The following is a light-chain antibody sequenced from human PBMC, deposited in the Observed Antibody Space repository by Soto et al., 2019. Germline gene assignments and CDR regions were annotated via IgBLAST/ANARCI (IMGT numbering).Light chain of an antibody. CDR3: QQYGSSPT. V-gene: IGKV3-20*01. CDR1: QSVSSSY. CDR2: DVS. Sequence: EIVLTQSPGTLSLSPGERATLSCRSSQSVSSSYLAWYQQKPGQAPRLLIYDVSSRATGIPDRFSGSGSGTDFTLTISRLEPDYFAVYYCQQYGSSPTFGQGTKVEIK. J-gene: IGKJ1*01.